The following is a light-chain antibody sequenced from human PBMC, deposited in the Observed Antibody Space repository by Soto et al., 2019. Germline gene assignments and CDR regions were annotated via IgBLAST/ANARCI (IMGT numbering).Light chain of an antibody. Sequence: EIVLTQSPGTLSLSPGERATLSCRASQSVSNIYLAWYQQKPGQAPRLLIYGTSSRATGIPDRFSGSGSGTDFTLTISRLEPEDFAVYYCQQYNNWPPWTFGQGTNVEVK. CDR2: GTS. J-gene: IGKJ1*01. CDR3: QQYNNWPPWT. CDR1: QSVSNIY. V-gene: IGKV3-20*01.